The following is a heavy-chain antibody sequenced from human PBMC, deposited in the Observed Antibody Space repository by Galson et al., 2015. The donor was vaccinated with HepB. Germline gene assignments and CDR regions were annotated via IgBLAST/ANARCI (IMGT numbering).Heavy chain of an antibody. V-gene: IGHV1-46*03. CDR1: GYTFTSYY. D-gene: IGHD5-12*01. J-gene: IGHJ6*03. CDR2: INPSGGST. Sequence: SVKVSCKASGYTFTSYYMHWVRQAPGQGLEWMGIINPSGGSTSYAQKFQGRVTMTRDTSTSTVYMELSSLRSEDTAVYYCATPAYSGYDDYYYYMDVWGKGTTVTVSS. CDR3: ATPAYSGYDDYYYYMDV.